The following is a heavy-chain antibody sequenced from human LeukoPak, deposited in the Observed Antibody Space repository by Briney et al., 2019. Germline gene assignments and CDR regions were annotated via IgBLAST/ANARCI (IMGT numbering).Heavy chain of an antibody. CDR2: IKQDGSER. CDR3: ASPPWDSKYVSWFDP. Sequence: GGSLRLSCAASGFTFSDYYMSWIRQAPGKGLEWVANIKQDGSERYYADPVKGRFTISRDNAKNSLYLQMNSLRAEDTAVYYCASPPWDSKYVSWFDPWGQGTLVTVSS. V-gene: IGHV3-7*01. CDR1: GFTFSDYY. J-gene: IGHJ5*02. D-gene: IGHD4-11*01.